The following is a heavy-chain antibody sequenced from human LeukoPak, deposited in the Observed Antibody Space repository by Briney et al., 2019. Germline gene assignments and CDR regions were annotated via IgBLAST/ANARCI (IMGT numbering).Heavy chain of an antibody. J-gene: IGHJ4*02. D-gene: IGHD5-12*01. CDR3: ARGYNFIYYFDY. V-gene: IGHV4-59*01. CDR2: VYYTGST. Sequence: SETLSLTCTVSGDSIGGYYWSWIRQPPGKELEWIGYVYYTGSTNYNPSLKSRVTISVDTSKNQFSLKLRSVTAADAAIYYCARGYNFIYYFDYWGQGSLATVSS. CDR1: GDSIGGYY.